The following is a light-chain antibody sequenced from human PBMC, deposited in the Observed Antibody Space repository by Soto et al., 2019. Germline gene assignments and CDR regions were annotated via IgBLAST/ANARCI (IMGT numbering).Light chain of an antibody. Sequence: QSALTQPPSASGSPGQSVTISCTGTSSDVGGYNYVSWYQQHPGKAPKLMIYEVSKRPSGASNRFSGSKSGNTASLTISGLQTEDEADYYCYSYRGSNAWVFGGGTQLTVL. V-gene: IGLV2-8*01. CDR3: YSYRGSNAWV. CDR1: SSDVGGYNY. CDR2: EVS. J-gene: IGLJ3*02.